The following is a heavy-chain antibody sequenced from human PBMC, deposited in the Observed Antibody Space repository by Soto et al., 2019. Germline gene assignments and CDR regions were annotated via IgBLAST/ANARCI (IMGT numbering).Heavy chain of an antibody. Sequence: QVQLVQSGAEVKKPGASVKVSCKASGYTFTSYAMHWVRQAPGQRLEWMGWINAGNGNTKYSQKFQGRVTITRDTSASTVYMELSSPRSEDTAVYYCARESIRAARPLNWFDPWCQGTLVTVSS. J-gene: IGHJ5*02. D-gene: IGHD6-6*01. V-gene: IGHV1-3*01. CDR1: GYTFTSYA. CDR3: ARESIRAARPLNWFDP. CDR2: INAGNGNT.